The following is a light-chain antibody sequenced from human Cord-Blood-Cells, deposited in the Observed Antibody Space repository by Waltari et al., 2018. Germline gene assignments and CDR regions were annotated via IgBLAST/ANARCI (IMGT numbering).Light chain of an antibody. Sequence: QSALPQPASVSGSPGQSIPIPCTGTSSDVGGHNYVSWYQQHPGKAPKLMIYDVSNRPSGVSNRFSGSKSGNTASLTISGLQAEDEADYYCSSYTSSSTLVFGGGTKLTVL. CDR1: SSDVGGHNY. CDR2: DVS. V-gene: IGLV2-14*01. J-gene: IGLJ2*01. CDR3: SSYTSSSTLV.